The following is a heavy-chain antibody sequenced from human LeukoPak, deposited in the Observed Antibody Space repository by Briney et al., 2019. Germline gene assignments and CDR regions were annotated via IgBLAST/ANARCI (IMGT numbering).Heavy chain of an antibody. D-gene: IGHD5-24*01. CDR3: ARSRDGYNLYYFDY. CDR1: GGSISSYY. J-gene: IGHJ4*02. V-gene: IGHV4-4*07. CDR2: IYTSGST. Sequence: SETLSLTCTVSGGSISSYYWSWIRQPAGKELEWIGRIYTSGSTNYNPSLKSRVTMSVDTSKNQFSLKLSSVTAADTAVYYCARSRDGYNLYYFDYWGQGTLVTVSS.